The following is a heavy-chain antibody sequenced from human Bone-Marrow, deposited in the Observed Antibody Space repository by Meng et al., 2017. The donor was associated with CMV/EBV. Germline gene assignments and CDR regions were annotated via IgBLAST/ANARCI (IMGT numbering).Heavy chain of an antibody. CDR1: GYTFTNYG. Sequence: SGYTFTNYGVSWVRQAPGQGLEWMGWISAYNANTKYARKIKGRVTMTTDTATSTAYMELRSMRSDDTAVYYCGRAYSAYYASGSLDFWGQGTLVTVSS. J-gene: IGHJ4*02. V-gene: IGHV1-18*01. CDR3: GRAYSAYYASGSLDF. CDR2: ISAYNANT. D-gene: IGHD3-10*01.